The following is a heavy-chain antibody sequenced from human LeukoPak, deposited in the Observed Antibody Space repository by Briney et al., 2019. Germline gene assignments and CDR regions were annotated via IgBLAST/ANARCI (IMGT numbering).Heavy chain of an antibody. CDR1: GFMSSSNW. CDR3: AKEGRSLQTY. CDR2: IKEDGTET. D-gene: IGHD5-24*01. Sequence: GGSLRLSCAASGFMSSSNWMSWVRLAPGKGLEWVANIKEDGTETYYVDSVKGRFTISRDNGKKSLYLQMNSLRVEDTAVYYCAKEGRSLQTYWGQGTLVTVSS. V-gene: IGHV3-7*03. J-gene: IGHJ4*02.